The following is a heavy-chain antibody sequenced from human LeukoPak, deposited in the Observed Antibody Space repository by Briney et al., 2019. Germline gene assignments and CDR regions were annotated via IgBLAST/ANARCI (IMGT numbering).Heavy chain of an antibody. Sequence: GGSLRPSRPASPLPLRSYGLDRVPQAPGKGPGGGAVIWYEGSNKYYADSVKGRFTISRDNSKNTLYLQMNSLRAEDTAVYYCARDVVPAAIGWFDPWGQGTLVTVSS. D-gene: IGHD2-2*02. CDR3: ARDVVPAAIGWFDP. CDR1: PLPLRSYG. CDR2: IWYEGSNK. J-gene: IGHJ5*02. V-gene: IGHV3-33*01.